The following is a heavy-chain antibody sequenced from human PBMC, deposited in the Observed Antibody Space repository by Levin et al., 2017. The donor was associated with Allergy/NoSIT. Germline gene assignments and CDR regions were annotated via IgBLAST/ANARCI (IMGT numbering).Heavy chain of an antibody. J-gene: IGHJ4*02. V-gene: IGHV3-23*01. CDR1: GFTFSNYA. CDR3: AKDSMTYSSGWYYFDY. Sequence: GESLKISCAASGFTFSNYAMSWVRQAPGKGLEWVSAISGSGGSTYYADSVKGRFTISRDNSKNTLFLQMNSLRAEDTAIYYCAKDSMTYSSGWYYFDYWGQGALVTVSS. D-gene: IGHD6-19*01. CDR2: ISGSGGST.